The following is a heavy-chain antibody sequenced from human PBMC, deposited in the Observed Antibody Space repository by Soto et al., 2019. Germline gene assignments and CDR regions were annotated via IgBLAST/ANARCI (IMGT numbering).Heavy chain of an antibody. CDR2: INPSGGGT. CDR3: ARRYGSGSYSV. D-gene: IGHD3-10*01. J-gene: IGHJ4*02. CDR1: GYIFTSYY. V-gene: IGHV1-46*01. Sequence: ASVKVSCKAFGYIFTSYYMHWVRQAPGQGLEWMGIINPSGGGTSYAQKFQGRVTMTRDTSTSTVFMELSSLRSEDTAVYYCARRYGSGSYSVWGQGTLVTVSS.